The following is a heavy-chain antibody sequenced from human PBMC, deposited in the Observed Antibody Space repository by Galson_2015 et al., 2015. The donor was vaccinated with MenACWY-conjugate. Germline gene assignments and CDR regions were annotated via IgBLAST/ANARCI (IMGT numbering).Heavy chain of an antibody. D-gene: IGHD4-17*01. CDR1: GDSVSSNSAA. CDR3: ATDYCDYDWRFDY. CDR2: TYYRSKWSN. Sequence: CAISGDSVSSNSAAWSWIRQSPSRGLERLGRTYYRSKWSNDYAESVRSRITINPDIPKNQFSLQLNSVTPEDTAVYYCATDYCDYDWRFDYWGQGILVTVSS. J-gene: IGHJ4*02. V-gene: IGHV6-1*01.